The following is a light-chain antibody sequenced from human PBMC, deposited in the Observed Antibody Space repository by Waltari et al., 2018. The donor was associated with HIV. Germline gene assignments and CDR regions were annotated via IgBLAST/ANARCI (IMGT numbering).Light chain of an antibody. J-gene: IGKJ3*01. CDR2: GAS. V-gene: IGKV3-20*01. CDR1: QSVSSTY. CDR3: QQFGSSRFT. Sequence: EIVLTQSPGSLSLSPWERATLSCRASQSVSSTYFSWYQQRPGQAPRLLIYGASSRATGIPDRFIGSGSGTDFTLTISRLEPEDFAVYYCQQFGSSRFTFGPGTKVDIK.